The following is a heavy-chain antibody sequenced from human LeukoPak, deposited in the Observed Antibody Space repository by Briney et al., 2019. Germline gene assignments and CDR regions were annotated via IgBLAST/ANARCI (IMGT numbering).Heavy chain of an antibody. D-gene: IGHD5-24*01. CDR2: INWNGGST. CDR1: GFTFDDYG. J-gene: IGHJ6*03. CDR3: TTEVEMATTSLDLNYYYYMDV. V-gene: IGHV3-20*04. Sequence: GGSLRLSCAASGFTFDDYGMSWVRQAPGKGLEWVSGINWNGGSTGYADSVKGRFTISRDNAKNSLYLQMNSLRAEDTALYYCTTEVEMATTSLDLNYYYYMDVWGKGTTVTVSS.